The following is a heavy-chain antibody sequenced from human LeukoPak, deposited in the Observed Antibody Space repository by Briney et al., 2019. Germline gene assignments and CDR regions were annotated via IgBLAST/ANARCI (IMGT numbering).Heavy chain of an antibody. Sequence: GGSLRLSCAASGFTFDDYAMHWVRQAPGKGLEWVSGISWNSGSIGYADSVKGRFTISRDNAKNSLYLQMNSLRAEDTALYYCAKSAKYYYDSSSYLHYWGQGTLVTVSS. CDR1: GFTFDDYA. D-gene: IGHD3-22*01. V-gene: IGHV3-9*01. CDR2: ISWNSGSI. J-gene: IGHJ4*02. CDR3: AKSAKYYYDSSSYLHY.